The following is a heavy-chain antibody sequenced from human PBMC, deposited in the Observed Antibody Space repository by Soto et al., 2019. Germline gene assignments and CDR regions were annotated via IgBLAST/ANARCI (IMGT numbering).Heavy chain of an antibody. J-gene: IGHJ4*02. D-gene: IGHD3-3*01. CDR1: GGSFTGYY. V-gene: IGHV4-34*01. CDR2: INHSGST. CDR3: ATSYDFWSAYGVRRPYYFFDY. Sequence: PSETLSLTCGVSGGSFTGYYWSWIRQPPGKGLEWIGEINHSGSTNYNPSLKSRVTISIDSSKNQFSLKLSSVTAADTAVYYCATSYDFWSAYGVRRPYYFFDYWGQGTLVTVSS.